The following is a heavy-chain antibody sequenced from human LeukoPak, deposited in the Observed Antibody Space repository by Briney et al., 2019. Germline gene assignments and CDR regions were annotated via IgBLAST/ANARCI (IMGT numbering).Heavy chain of an antibody. CDR2: MNPNSGNT. Sequence: ASVKVSCKASGYTFTSYYMHWVRQATGQGLEWMGWMNPNSGNTGYAQKFQGRVTMTRNTSISTAYMELSSLRSEDTAVYYCAIDYYGSGSSNDAFDIWGQGTMVTVSS. J-gene: IGHJ3*02. CDR1: GYTFTSYY. D-gene: IGHD3-10*01. V-gene: IGHV1-8*02. CDR3: AIDYYGSGSSNDAFDI.